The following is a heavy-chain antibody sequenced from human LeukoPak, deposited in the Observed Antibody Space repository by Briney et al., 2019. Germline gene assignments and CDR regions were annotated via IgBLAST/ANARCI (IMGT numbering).Heavy chain of an antibody. Sequence: SETLSLTCTVSGGSISSSSYYWGWIRQPPGKGLEWIGSIYYSGSTYYNPSLKSRVTISVDTSKNQFSLKLSSVTVADTAVYYCASGVLLWFGELFVSYYYYGMDVWGQGTTVTVSS. CDR2: IYYSGST. J-gene: IGHJ6*02. CDR1: GGSISSSSYY. CDR3: ASGVLLWFGELFVSYYYYGMDV. D-gene: IGHD3-10*01. V-gene: IGHV4-39*01.